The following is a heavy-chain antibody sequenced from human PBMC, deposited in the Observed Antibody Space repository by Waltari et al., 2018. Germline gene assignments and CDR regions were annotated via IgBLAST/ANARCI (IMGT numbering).Heavy chain of an antibody. V-gene: IGHV4-38-2*02. CDR3: ASDPVWFRGLLDY. CDR1: VSSFSMVYS. D-gene: IGHD3-10*01. CDR2: TYLTEST. J-gene: IGHJ4*02. Sequence: QVQLQESGPGLLKPSETLSLPCPVPVSSFSMVYSCGWLRPPPGKGPGWVWGTYLTESTYNNPSLKSRVTITVDTSKNKFPLKLSSVTAADTAVYFCASDPVWFRGLLDYWGQGTLVTVSS.